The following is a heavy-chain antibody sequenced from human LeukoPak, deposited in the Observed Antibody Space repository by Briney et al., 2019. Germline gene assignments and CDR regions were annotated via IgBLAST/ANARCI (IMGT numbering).Heavy chain of an antibody. D-gene: IGHD3-10*01. CDR1: GFTLSTYW. V-gene: IGHV3-74*01. CDR3: ASDIGD. J-gene: IGHJ4*02. Sequence: GRSLRLSCAASGFTLSTYWMHWVRQAPGKGLVWVSRISSDGSITTYADSVKGRFTISRDNAKNTLYLQMNSLRAEDTAVYYCASDIGDWGQGTLVTVSS. CDR2: ISSDGSIT.